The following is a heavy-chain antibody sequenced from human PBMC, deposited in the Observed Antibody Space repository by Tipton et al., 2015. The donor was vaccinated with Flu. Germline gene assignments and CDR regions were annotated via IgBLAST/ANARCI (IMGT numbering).Heavy chain of an antibody. CDR2: IYYSGST. D-gene: IGHD3-22*01. CDR1: GGSISSSSYY. Sequence: TLSLTCTVSGGSISSSSYYWGWIRQPPGKGLEWIGSIYYSGSTYYNPSLKSRVTISVDTSKNQFSLKLCSVTAADTAVYYCARLRANYYDSSGYSDYWGQGTLVTVSS. J-gene: IGHJ4*02. CDR3: ARLRANYYDSSGYSDY. V-gene: IGHV4-39*07.